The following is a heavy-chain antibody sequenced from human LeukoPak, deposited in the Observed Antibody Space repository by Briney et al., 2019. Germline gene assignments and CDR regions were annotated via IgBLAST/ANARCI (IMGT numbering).Heavy chain of an antibody. CDR1: GFTFSGYS. J-gene: IGHJ4*02. D-gene: IGHD3-22*01. CDR3: AREVSEGFDF. CDR2: FGTRSTSV. Sequence: GGSPRLSCTASGFTFSGYSMNWIRQAPGKGLEWVSSFGTRSTSVYHAGSVKGRFAISRDNAKNSLYLQMNSLRAEDTALYYCAREVSEGFDFWGQGTLVTVSS. V-gene: IGHV3-21*01.